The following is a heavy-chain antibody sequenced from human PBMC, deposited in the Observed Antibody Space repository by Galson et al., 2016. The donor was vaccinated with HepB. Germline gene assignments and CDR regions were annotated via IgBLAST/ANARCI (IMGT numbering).Heavy chain of an antibody. CDR3: ARRRTSGYYPWYFDL. Sequence: QSGAEVKKPGESLRISCKGSGSNFTSEFIGWVRQLPGKGLEWMGIIQLIDSHTRYSPSFQGHVTISADNSISTAYLQWSSLKASDTAMYYCARRRTSGYYPWYFDLWGSGTLVIVTS. CDR2: IQLIDSHT. CDR1: GSNFTSEF. J-gene: IGHJ2*01. V-gene: IGHV5-51*01. D-gene: IGHD3-22*01.